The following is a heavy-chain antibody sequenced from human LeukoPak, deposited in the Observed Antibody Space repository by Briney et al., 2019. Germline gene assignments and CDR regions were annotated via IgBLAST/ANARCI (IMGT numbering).Heavy chain of an antibody. CDR3: TTVPRITIFGVLDY. CDR2: SKGKTYGGTL. J-gene: IGHJ4*02. D-gene: IGHD3-3*01. CDR1: GCTFRNDY. Sequence: SLTLSRLASGCTFRNDYMSRVRQAPAKALEGVGRSKGKTYGGTLDYPAPVQGTFTISRDHSKNTLYLQMNSRKTKDTAMFYCTTVPRITIFGVLDYWGQGTLVTVSS. V-gene: IGHV3-15*01.